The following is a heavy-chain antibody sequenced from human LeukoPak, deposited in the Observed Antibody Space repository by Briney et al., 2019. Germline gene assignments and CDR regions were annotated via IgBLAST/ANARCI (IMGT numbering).Heavy chain of an antibody. CDR3: ARGSTYSSGWYTGFDY. CDR1: GFTFSSNW. CDR2: LSSDGSDS. J-gene: IGHJ4*02. D-gene: IGHD6-19*01. V-gene: IGHV3-74*01. Sequence: GGSLRLSCAASGFTFSSNWMNWVRQAPGKGLVWVSFLSSDGSDSSYADSVKGRFTISRDNAKNTLYLQMNSLRAEDTAVYYCARGSTYSSGWYTGFDYWGQGTLVTVSS.